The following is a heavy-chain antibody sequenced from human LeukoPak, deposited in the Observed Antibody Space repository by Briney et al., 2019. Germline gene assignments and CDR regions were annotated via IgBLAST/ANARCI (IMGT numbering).Heavy chain of an antibody. D-gene: IGHD4-17*01. CDR1: GFTFSSSA. V-gene: IGHV3-23*01. CDR2: ISASGGST. Sequence: PGGSLRLSCAASGFTFSSSAMSWVRQVPGKGLEWVSGISASGGSTFYADSVRGRFTISRDNSKNTLYVQVNSLRDEDTAVYYCAKDSAADYGDYRYWGQGTLVTVSS. CDR3: AKDSAADYGDYRY. J-gene: IGHJ4*02.